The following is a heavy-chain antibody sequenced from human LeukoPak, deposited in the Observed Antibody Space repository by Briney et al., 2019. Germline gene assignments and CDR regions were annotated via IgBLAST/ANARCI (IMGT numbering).Heavy chain of an antibody. D-gene: IGHD6-19*01. Sequence: ASVKVSCKASGGTFSSYAISWVRQAPGQGLEWMGRIIPIFGTANYAQKFQGRVTMTRDTSTSTVYMELSSLRSEDTAVYYCARGFIDGAVAGHPTPYFDYWGQGTLVTVSS. CDR2: IIPIFGTA. J-gene: IGHJ4*02. CDR1: GGTFSSYA. CDR3: ARGFIDGAVAGHPTPYFDY. V-gene: IGHV1-69*05.